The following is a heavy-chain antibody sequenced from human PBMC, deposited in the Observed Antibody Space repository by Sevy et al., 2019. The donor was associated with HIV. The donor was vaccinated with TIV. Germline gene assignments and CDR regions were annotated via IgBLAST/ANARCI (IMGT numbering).Heavy chain of an antibody. CDR2: IHSGDTT. D-gene: IGHD5-18*01. CDR3: ARGKSGYGYALNY. J-gene: IGHJ4*02. CDR1: GFTVNSNY. Sequence: GGSLRLSCAASGFTVNSNYMTWVRQAPGKGLEGVSVIHSGDTTYHADSVKDRFTISRDNFKNTLYLHMSSLRAEDTAVYYCARGKSGYGYALNYGGQGTLVTVSS. V-gene: IGHV3-66*01.